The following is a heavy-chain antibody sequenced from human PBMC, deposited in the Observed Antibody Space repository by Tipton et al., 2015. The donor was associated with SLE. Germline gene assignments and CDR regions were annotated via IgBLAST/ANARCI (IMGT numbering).Heavy chain of an antibody. CDR2: ISYDGSNK. D-gene: IGHD3-10*01. CDR1: GFTFSSYA. CDR3: ARASYGSGSYYLDY. J-gene: IGHJ4*02. V-gene: IGHV3-30-3*01. Sequence: RSLRLSCAASGFTFSSYAMHWVRQAPGKGLEWVAVISYDGSNKYYADSVKGRFTISRDNAKNSLYLQMNSLRAEDTALYHCARASYGSGSYYLDYWGQGTLVTVSS.